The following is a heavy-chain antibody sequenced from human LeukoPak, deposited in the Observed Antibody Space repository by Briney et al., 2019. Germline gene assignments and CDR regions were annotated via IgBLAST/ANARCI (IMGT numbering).Heavy chain of an antibody. D-gene: IGHD6-13*01. J-gene: IGHJ4*02. CDR2: ISSRGSGV. CDR1: GFSFSDYY. V-gene: IGHV3-11*01. Sequence: GGSLRLSCAASGFSFSDYYMSWIRQAPGKGLEWLSYISSRGSGVWYADSVKGRFAISRDNAKNSVYLEVSSLRGDDTAVYYCARESGGSWTNFDYWGQGTLVAVSS. CDR3: ARESGGSWTNFDY.